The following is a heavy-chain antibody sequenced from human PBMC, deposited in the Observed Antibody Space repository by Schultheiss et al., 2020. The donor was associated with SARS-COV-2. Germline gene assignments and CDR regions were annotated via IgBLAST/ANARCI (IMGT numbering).Heavy chain of an antibody. CDR1: GFDFDTYW. J-gene: IGHJ4*02. Sequence: GGSLRLSCAASGFDFDTYWMTWVRQAPEKGLEWVANIRQDGTDTYYVASVRGRFTISRDNGKNSVYLQMTNLRVEDTAVYYCAKCKAQYYGSGTYFDSWGQGTLVTVSS. D-gene: IGHD3-10*01. CDR2: IRQDGTDT. CDR3: AKCKAQYYGSGTYFDS. V-gene: IGHV3-7*01.